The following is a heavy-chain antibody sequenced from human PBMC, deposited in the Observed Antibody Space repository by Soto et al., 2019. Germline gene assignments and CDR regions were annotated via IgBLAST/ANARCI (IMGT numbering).Heavy chain of an antibody. CDR1: GGTFSSYA. D-gene: IGHD6-19*01. CDR2: IIPIFGTA. V-gene: IGHV1-69*06. CDR3: ATNKVGSSGWYDALDI. Sequence: SVKVSCKASGGTFSSYAISWLRQAPGQGLEWMGGIIPIFGTANYAQKFQGRVTITADKSTSTAYMELSSLRSEDTAVYYCATNKVGSSGWYDALDIWGQGTMVTVSS. J-gene: IGHJ3*02.